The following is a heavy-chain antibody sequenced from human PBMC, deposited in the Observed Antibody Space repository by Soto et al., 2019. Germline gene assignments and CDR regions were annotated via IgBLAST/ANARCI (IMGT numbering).Heavy chain of an antibody. CDR2: ISYDGSNK. CDR3: AKDIRGGSGWYVFDY. V-gene: IGHV3-30-3*02. D-gene: IGHD6-19*01. CDR1: GFTFSSYA. Sequence: QVQLVESGGGVVQPGRSLRLSCAASGFTFSSYAMHWVRQAPGKGLEWVAVISYDGSNKYYADSVKGRFIISRDNSKNSRSLQMDSLRPGDAAAYHCAKDIRGGSGWYVFDYWGQGALVTVSS. J-gene: IGHJ4*02.